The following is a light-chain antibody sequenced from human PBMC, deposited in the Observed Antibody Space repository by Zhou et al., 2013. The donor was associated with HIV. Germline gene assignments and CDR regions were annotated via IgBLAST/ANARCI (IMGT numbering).Light chain of an antibody. J-gene: IGKJ4*01. CDR2: GAS. V-gene: IGKV3-20*01. CDR3: QQYGTSPLT. Sequence: DIVLTQSPGTLSLSPGERATLSCRASQSVSSPYLAWYQQKPGQAPRLLFYGASSRATGIPDRFSGSGSGTDFTLTISRLDPEDFAVYYCQQYGTSPLTFGGGTKVEIK. CDR1: QSVSSPY.